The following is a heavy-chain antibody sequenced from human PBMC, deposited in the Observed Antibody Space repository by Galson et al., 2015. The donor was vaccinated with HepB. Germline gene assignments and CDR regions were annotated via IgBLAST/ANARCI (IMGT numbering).Heavy chain of an antibody. CDR2: IWYDGSNK. D-gene: IGHD6-6*01. Sequence: SLRLSCAASGFTFSSYGMHWVRQAPGKGLEWVAVIWYDGSNKYYADSVKGRFTISRDNSKNTLYLQMNSLRAEDTAVYYCARDGGWGIAARDWYFDLWGRGTLVTVSS. J-gene: IGHJ2*01. CDR3: ARDGGWGIAARDWYFDL. V-gene: IGHV3-33*01. CDR1: GFTFSSYG.